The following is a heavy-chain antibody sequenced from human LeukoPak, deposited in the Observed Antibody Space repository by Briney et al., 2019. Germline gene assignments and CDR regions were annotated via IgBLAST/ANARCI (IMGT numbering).Heavy chain of an antibody. J-gene: IGHJ3*02. Sequence: SETLSLTCTVSGGSISSYYWSWIRQPAGKGLEWIGRIYSRGSTNYNPSLKSRVTMSVDTSKNQFSLKLSSVTAADTAVYYCARAQGGRTMVRGVINAFDIWGQGTMVTVSS. CDR2: IYSRGST. CDR1: GGSISSYY. V-gene: IGHV4-4*07. CDR3: ARAQGGRTMVRGVINAFDI. D-gene: IGHD3-10*01.